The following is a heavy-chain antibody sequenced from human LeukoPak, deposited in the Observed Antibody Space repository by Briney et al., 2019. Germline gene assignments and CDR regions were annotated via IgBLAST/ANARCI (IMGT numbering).Heavy chain of an antibody. Sequence: PGGSLRLSCAASGFTFSSYWMSWVRQAPGKGLEWVANIKQDGSEKYYVDSVKGRFTISRDNAKNSLYLQMNSLRAEDTAVYYCARDGSELGATGVYYYYMDVWGKGTTVTVSS. CDR1: GFTFSSYW. J-gene: IGHJ6*03. D-gene: IGHD1-26*01. V-gene: IGHV3-7*01. CDR2: IKQDGSEK. CDR3: ARDGSELGATGVYYYYMDV.